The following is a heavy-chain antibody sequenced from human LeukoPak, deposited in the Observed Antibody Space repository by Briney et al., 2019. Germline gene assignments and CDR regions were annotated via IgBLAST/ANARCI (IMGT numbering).Heavy chain of an antibody. CDR2: IYYSGST. V-gene: IGHV4-30-4*08. D-gene: IGHD1-26*01. CDR1: GGSISSGDYY. J-gene: IGHJ5*02. CDR3: AHYSGSYLSWFDP. Sequence: SETLSLTCTVSGGSISSGDYYWSWIRQPPGTGLEWIGYIYYSGSTYYNPSLKSRVTISVDTSKNQFSLKLSSVTAADTAVYYCAHYSGSYLSWFDPWGQGTLVTVSS.